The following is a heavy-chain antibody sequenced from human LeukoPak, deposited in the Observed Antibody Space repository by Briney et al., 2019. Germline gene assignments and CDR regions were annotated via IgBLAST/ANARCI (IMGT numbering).Heavy chain of an antibody. CDR1: GYTFTTYD. CDR2: MNPNSGYT. D-gene: IGHD6-19*01. V-gene: IGHV1-8*03. J-gene: IGHJ4*02. Sequence: ASVKVSCKASGYTFTTYDTNWVRQATGQGLEWMGWMNPNSGYTGYAQKFQGRVTITRDTSISAAYMELSSLGSEDTAVYYCARVAGSIDYWGQGTLVTVSS. CDR3: ARVAGSIDY.